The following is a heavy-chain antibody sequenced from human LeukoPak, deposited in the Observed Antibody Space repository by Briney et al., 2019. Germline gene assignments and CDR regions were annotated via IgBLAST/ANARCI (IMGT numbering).Heavy chain of an antibody. J-gene: IGHJ2*01. CDR1: GFTFSSYE. V-gene: IGHV3-48*03. CDR3: ARGTAVTHFGWYFDL. D-gene: IGHD4-23*01. Sequence: GGSLRLSCAASGFTFSSYEMNWVRQAPGKGLDWVSYISSSGTTIYYADSVKGRFTISRDNAKNSLYPQMNSLRAEDTAVCYCARGTAVTHFGWYFDLWGRGTLVTVSS. CDR2: ISSSGTTI.